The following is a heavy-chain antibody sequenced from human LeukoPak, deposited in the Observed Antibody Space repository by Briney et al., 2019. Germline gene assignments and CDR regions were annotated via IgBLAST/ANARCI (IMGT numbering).Heavy chain of an antibody. CDR1: GLTFNSYA. CDR3: ARGDVLRFLEWLQSYYYYYGMDV. D-gene: IGHD3-3*01. J-gene: IGHJ6*02. Sequence: PGRSLRLSRAASGLTFNSYAMHLGRQAPGKGLEWVAVISYYGINKYYADSVKGRFTISRDNSKNTLYLQMNSLRAEDTAVYYWARGDVLRFLEWLQSYYYYYGMDVWGQGTTVTVSS. CDR2: ISYYGINK. V-gene: IGHV3-30*04.